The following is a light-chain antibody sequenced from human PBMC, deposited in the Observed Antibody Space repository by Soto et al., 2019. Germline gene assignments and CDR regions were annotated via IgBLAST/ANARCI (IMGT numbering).Light chain of an antibody. CDR1: NSDVGGYNY. CDR2: DVS. CDR3: TSYTSSGTHV. V-gene: IGLV2-14*01. J-gene: IGLJ1*01. Sequence: QSALTQPASVSGSPGQSITISCTGTNSDVGGYNYVSWYQQHPGKAPKPMIYDVSNRPSGVSNRFSGSKSGNTASLTISGLQAEDEADYYCTSYTSSGTHVFGTGTKVTVL.